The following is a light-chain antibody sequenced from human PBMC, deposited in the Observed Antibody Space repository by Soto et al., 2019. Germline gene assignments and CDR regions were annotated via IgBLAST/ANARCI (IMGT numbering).Light chain of an antibody. CDR2: DAS. Sequence: DIQMTQSPSSLSASIGERVTITCRASQSISNYLNWFQQKPGEAPNLLIYDASSLESGVPSRFSGSGSGTEFTLTISSLQPDDFATYYCQQYNSYSTFGQGTRLE. CDR3: QQYNSYST. CDR1: QSISNY. J-gene: IGKJ5*01. V-gene: IGKV1-5*01.